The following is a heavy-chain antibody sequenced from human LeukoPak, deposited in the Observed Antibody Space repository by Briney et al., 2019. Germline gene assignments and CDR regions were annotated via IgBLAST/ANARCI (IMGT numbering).Heavy chain of an antibody. CDR2: ISGSGGST. V-gene: IGHV3-23*01. J-gene: IGHJ4*02. D-gene: IGHD2-2*02. Sequence: GGSLRLSCAASGFTFSSYAMSWVRQAPGKGLEWVSAISGSGGSTYYADSVKGRFTISRDNSKNTLYLQMNSLRAEDTAVYYCAKQVLDIVVVPAAIFDYWGQGTLVTVSS. CDR1: GFTFSSYA. CDR3: AKQVLDIVVVPAAIFDY.